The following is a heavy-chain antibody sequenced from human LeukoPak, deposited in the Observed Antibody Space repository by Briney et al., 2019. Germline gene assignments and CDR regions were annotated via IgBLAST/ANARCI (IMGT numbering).Heavy chain of an antibody. Sequence: GGSLRLSCAASGFTFSSYEMNWVRQAPGKGLEWVSYISSSGSTIYYADSVKGRFTISRDNAKNSLYLQMNSLRAEDTAVYYRARDRGAQWLVPLDYWGQGTLVTVSS. CDR1: GFTFSSYE. CDR3: ARDRGAQWLVPLDY. V-gene: IGHV3-48*03. J-gene: IGHJ4*02. D-gene: IGHD6-19*01. CDR2: ISSSGSTI.